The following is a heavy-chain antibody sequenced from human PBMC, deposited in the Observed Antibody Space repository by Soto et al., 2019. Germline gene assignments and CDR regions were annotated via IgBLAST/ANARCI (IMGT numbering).Heavy chain of an antibody. Sequence: ASLKFSCKASGYTFTGYYMHWVRQAPGQGLEWMGWINPNSGGTNYAQKFQGRVTMTRDTSISTAYMELSRLRSDDTAVYYCAREVPQLPNNLGGYWGQGTLVTVSS. D-gene: IGHD2-2*01. CDR3: AREVPQLPNNLGGY. CDR1: GYTFTGYY. J-gene: IGHJ4*02. V-gene: IGHV1-2*02. CDR2: INPNSGGT.